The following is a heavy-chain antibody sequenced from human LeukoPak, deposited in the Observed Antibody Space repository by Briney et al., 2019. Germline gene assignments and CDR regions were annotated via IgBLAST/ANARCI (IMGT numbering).Heavy chain of an antibody. V-gene: IGHV4-59*01. D-gene: IGHD4-17*01. Sequence: SETLSLTCAVYGGSFSGYYWSWIRQPPGKGLEWTGYIYYSGSTNYNPSLKSRVTISVDTSKNQFSLKLSSVTAADTAVYYCAGDKTTVTTEHVGYYYYYGMDVWGKGTTVTVSS. CDR3: AGDKTTVTTEHVGYYYYYGMDV. CDR2: IYYSGST. CDR1: GGSFSGYY. J-gene: IGHJ6*04.